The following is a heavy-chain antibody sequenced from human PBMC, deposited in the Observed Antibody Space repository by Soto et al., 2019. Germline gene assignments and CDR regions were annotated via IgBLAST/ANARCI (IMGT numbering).Heavy chain of an antibody. D-gene: IGHD6-13*01. J-gene: IGHJ4*02. CDR1: GGAISSFY. V-gene: IGHV4-4*07. CDR3: ARGSSRWDY. CDR2: FYSGGRN. Sequence: SETLSPTGTVPGGAISSFYWTWIRQPAGKGLEWIGRFYSGGRNNYNPSLTSRVTMSVDTSKNQFSLRLSSVAAADTAMYYCARGSSRWDYWGQGTLVTVSS.